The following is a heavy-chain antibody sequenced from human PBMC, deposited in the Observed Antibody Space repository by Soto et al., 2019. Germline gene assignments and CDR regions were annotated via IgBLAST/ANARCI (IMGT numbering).Heavy chain of an antibody. CDR1: GFTFSSYA. CDR2: ISGSGGST. J-gene: IGHJ6*02. CDR3: AKDNGYCRSTGWDTGYYCMDV. V-gene: IGHV3-23*01. Sequence: EVQLLESGGGLVQPGGSLRLSCAASGFTFSSYAMSWVRQAPGKGLEWVSAISGSGGSTYYADSVKGRFTISRDNSKNTLYRQMNSLRAEDTAVYYCAKDNGYCRSTGWDTGYYCMDVWGQGTTVTVSS. D-gene: IGHD2-2*01.